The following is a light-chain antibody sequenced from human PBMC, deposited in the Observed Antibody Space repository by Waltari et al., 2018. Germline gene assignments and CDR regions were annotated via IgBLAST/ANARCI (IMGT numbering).Light chain of an antibody. Sequence: IQMTQSPSALSASVGDRVTISCRASQSVYNNFAWYQQKPGKAPKLLLYAVSTLQSGIPSRFSGSGSGTQFTLTINNLQPEDSGTYICQHYYDYPLTFGGGTNVEI. CDR2: AVS. CDR1: QSVYNN. V-gene: IGKV1-6*02. J-gene: IGKJ4*01. CDR3: QHYYDYPLT.